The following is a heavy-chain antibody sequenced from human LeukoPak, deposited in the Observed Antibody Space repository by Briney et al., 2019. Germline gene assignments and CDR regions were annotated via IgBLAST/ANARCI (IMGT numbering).Heavy chain of an antibody. CDR2: MSPNSGNT. CDR1: VYTFTSYD. Sequence: GASVKVSCKASVYTFTSYDINWGRQATGQGLEWMGWMSPNSGNTGYAQKFQGRVTMTRNTSISTAYMERSSLRSEDTAVYYCARGKGRIAARQMDVWGKGTTVTVSS. V-gene: IGHV1-8*01. CDR3: ARGKGRIAARQMDV. D-gene: IGHD6-6*01. J-gene: IGHJ6*04.